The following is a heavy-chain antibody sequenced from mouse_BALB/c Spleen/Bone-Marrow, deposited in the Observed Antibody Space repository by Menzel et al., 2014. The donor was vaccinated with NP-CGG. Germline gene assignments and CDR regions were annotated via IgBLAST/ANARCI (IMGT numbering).Heavy chain of an antibody. CDR2: IDPSDSYA. J-gene: IGHJ3*01. CDR1: GYTFTSYW. V-gene: IGHV1S127*01. Sequence: QVQLQQPGAELVKPGASAKMSCKASGYTFTSYWMHWVKQRPGQGLEWIGTIDPSDSYASYNQKFKGEATLTVDTSSSTAYMQLSSLTSEDSAVYYCTRMWAYWGQGTLVTVSA. CDR3: TRMWAY.